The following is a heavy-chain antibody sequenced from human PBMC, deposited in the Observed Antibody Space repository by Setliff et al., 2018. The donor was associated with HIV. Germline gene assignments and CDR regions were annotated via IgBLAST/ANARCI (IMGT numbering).Heavy chain of an antibody. CDR3: AKGQLPYCTNGVCYAIDY. J-gene: IGHJ4*02. CDR1: GYTFTSYG. Sequence: ASVKVSCKASGYTFTSYGISWVRQAPGQGLEWMGWINAGNGNTKYSQEFQGRVTITRDTSASTAYMELSSLRAEDTAVYYCAKGQLPYCTNGVCYAIDYWGQGTLVTVSS. D-gene: IGHD2-8*01. V-gene: IGHV1-3*03. CDR2: INAGNGNT.